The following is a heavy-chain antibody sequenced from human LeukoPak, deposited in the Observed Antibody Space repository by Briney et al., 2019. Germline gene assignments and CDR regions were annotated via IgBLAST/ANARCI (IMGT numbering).Heavy chain of an antibody. D-gene: IGHD5-18*01. CDR2: ISSSSTI. CDR3: ARDLKYNYGPYDAFDI. CDR1: GFTFSSYS. J-gene: IGHJ3*02. V-gene: IGHV3-48*02. Sequence: PGGSLTLSCAVSGFTFSSYSMNWVRQAPGKGLEWVSYISSSSTIYYADSVKGRFTISRDNAKNSLYLQMNRLRDEDTAVYYCARDLKYNYGPYDAFDIWGQGTMVTVSS.